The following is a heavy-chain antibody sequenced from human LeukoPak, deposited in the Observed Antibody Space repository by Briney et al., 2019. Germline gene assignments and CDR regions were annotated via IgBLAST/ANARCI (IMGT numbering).Heavy chain of an antibody. J-gene: IGHJ6*03. D-gene: IGHD3-22*01. CDR3: ARDVRGYYYDSSGYHTTSYYYYYYMDV. CDR2: IYSSGST. V-gene: IGHV4-4*07. Sequence: SETLSLTCTVSGGSISSYYWSWIRQPAGKGLEWIGRIYSSGSTNYNPSLRSRVTMAVDTSKNQFSLKLRSVTAADTAVYYCARDVRGYYYDSSGYHTTSYYYYYYMDVWGKGTTVTVSS. CDR1: GGSISSYY.